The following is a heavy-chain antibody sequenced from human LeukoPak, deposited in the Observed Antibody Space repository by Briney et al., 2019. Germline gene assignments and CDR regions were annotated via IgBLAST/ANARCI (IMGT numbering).Heavy chain of an antibody. CDR1: GFTFSGYW. Sequence: GGSLRLSCAAPGFTFSGYWMTWVRQAPGKGLEWVANIKQDGTEKNYVDSVKGRFTVSRDNAENSLFLQMNSLSAEDTAVYYCVRGTGWVDYWGQGTLVTVSS. CDR2: IKQDGTEK. D-gene: IGHD6-19*01. V-gene: IGHV3-7*01. CDR3: VRGTGWVDY. J-gene: IGHJ4*02.